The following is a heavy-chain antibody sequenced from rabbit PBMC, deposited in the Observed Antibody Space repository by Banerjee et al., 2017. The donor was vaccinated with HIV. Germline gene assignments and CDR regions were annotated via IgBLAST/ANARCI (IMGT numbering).Heavy chain of an antibody. V-gene: IGHV1S40*01. CDR2: IYAGSSGRT. CDR1: GFTISSGYY. Sequence: QSLEESGGGLVQPEGSLALTCKASGFTISSGYYMCWVRQAPGKGLEWIACIYAGSSGRTYYASWAKGRFTISKTSSTTVTLQMTSLTAADTATYFCARQYYGMDLWGPGT. CDR3: ARQYYGMDL. J-gene: IGHJ6*01.